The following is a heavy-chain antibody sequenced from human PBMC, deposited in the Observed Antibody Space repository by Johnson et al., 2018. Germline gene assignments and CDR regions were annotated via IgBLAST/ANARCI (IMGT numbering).Heavy chain of an antibody. CDR2: KSHYRIRN. V-gene: IGHV3-30*03. CDR3: AREGYSSGRAGIFDM. Sequence: QVQLVQSGGCLVQPGRSLILSRSASRSIFRRYVMHWVRQAPGSGLDWAALKSHYRIRNKSGDSVKDRFTLPSDDSKNTLDLEMNRLRAEDTAVYYCAREGYSSGRAGIFDMWGQGTMVTVSS. CDR1: RSIFRRYV. D-gene: IGHD6-19*01. J-gene: IGHJ3*02.